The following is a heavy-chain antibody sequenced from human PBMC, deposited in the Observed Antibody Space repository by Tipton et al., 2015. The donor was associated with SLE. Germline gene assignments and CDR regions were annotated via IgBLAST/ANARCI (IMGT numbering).Heavy chain of an antibody. J-gene: IGHJ3*02. CDR1: GGSISSYY. CDR2: IYYSGST. V-gene: IGHV4-59*01. D-gene: IGHD2/OR15-2a*01. CDR3: ARAEGNWDAFDI. Sequence: TLSLTCTVSGGSISSYYWSWIRQPPGRGLEWIGYIYYSGSTNYNPSLKSRVTISVDTSKNQFSLKLSSVTAADTAVYYCARAEGNWDAFDIWGQGTTVTVSS.